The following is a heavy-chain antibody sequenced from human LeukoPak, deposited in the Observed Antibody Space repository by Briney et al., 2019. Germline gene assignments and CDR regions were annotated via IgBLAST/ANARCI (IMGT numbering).Heavy chain of an antibody. Sequence: GGSLRLSCAASGFTFSNYSMNWVRQAPGKGLEWVSSISSSSSYIYYADSVKGRFTISRDNAKNSLYLQMNSLRAEDTAVYYCARAAGKPRNDAFHIWRQGTMVTGS. CDR1: GFTFSNYS. CDR2: ISSSSSYI. V-gene: IGHV3-21*01. J-gene: IGHJ3*02. CDR3: ARAAGKPRNDAFHI.